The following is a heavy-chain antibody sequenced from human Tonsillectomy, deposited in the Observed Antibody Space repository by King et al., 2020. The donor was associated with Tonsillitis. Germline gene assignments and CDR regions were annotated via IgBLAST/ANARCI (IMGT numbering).Heavy chain of an antibody. CDR2: ISYDGSYK. J-gene: IGHJ4*02. V-gene: IGHV3-33*05. CDR3: ARDRDDYIFDY. CDR1: GFTFSSYD. Sequence: VQLVESGGGVVQPGRSLRLSCAASGFTFSSYDIHWVRQAPGKGLEWVAVISYDGSYKYYADSVQGRFTISRDNSKNTLYLQMNSLRAEDTAVYYCARDRDDYIFDYWDPGTLVTVSS. D-gene: IGHD4/OR15-4a*01.